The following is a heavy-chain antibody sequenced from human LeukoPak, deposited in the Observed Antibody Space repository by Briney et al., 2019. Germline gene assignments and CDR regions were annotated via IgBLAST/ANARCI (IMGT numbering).Heavy chain of an antibody. V-gene: IGHV1-2*02. CDR1: GYTFTGYY. CDR2: INPNSGGT. J-gene: IGHJ4*02. Sequence: ASVKVSCKASGYTFTGYYMHWVRQAPGQGLVWMGWINPNSGGTNYAQKFQGRVTMTRDTSISTAYMELSRLRSDDTAVYYCATLGYCSSTSCPQLLYFDYWGQGTLVTVAS. CDR3: ATLGYCSSTSCPQLLYFDY. D-gene: IGHD2-2*01.